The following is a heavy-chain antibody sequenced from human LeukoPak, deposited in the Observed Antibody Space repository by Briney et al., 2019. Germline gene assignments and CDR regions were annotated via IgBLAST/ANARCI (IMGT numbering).Heavy chain of an antibody. J-gene: IGHJ4*02. CDR3: ARGSTRIAVAVV. Sequence: GGSLRLSCAASGFTVSSNYMSWVRQAPGKGLKWVSVIYSGGSTYYADSVKGRFTISRDNSKNTLYLQMNSLRAEDTAVYYCARGSTRIAVAVVWGQGTLVTVSS. CDR1: GFTVSSNY. D-gene: IGHD6-19*01. CDR2: IYSGGST. V-gene: IGHV3-53*05.